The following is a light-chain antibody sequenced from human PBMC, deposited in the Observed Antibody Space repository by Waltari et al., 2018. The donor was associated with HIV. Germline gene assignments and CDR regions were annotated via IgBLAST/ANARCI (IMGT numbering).Light chain of an antibody. CDR2: EGI. CDR1: SSDVGSYNL. V-gene: IGLV2-23*01. J-gene: IGLJ3*02. Sequence: QSALTQPASVSGSPGQSITISCPGSSSDVGSYNLVCWYQQHPGKAPKLMIYEGINRPSGVSNRFSGSKSGNTASLTISGLQAEDEADYYCCSYAGSSNWVFGGGTKVTVL. CDR3: CSYAGSSNWV.